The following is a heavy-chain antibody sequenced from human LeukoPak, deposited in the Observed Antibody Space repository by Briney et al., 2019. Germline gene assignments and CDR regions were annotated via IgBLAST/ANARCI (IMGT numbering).Heavy chain of an antibody. CDR2: INPSGGST. V-gene: IGHV1-46*01. J-gene: IGHJ4*02. CDR3: ARGLGTTVTTGGLDY. D-gene: IGHD4-17*01. Sequence: GASVKVSCKASGYTFTSYYMHWVRQAPGQGLEWMGIINPSGGSTSYAQKFQGSVTMTRDTSTSTVYMELSSLRSEDTAVYYCARGLGTTVTTGGLDYWGQGTLVTVSS. CDR1: GYTFTSYY.